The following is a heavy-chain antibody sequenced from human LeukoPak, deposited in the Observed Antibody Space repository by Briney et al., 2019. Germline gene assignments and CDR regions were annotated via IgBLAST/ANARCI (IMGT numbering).Heavy chain of an antibody. CDR1: GFTFTNYA. D-gene: IGHD2-2*01. Sequence: ASVKVSCKASGFTFTNYAMHWVRQAPGQGLEWMGGIIPIFGTANYAQKFQGRVTITADESTSTAYMELSSLRSEDTAVYYCARQARYCSSTSCYWRWGFDPWGQGTLVTVSS. V-gene: IGHV1-69*13. CDR3: ARQARYCSSTSCYWRWGFDP. CDR2: IIPIFGTA. J-gene: IGHJ5*02.